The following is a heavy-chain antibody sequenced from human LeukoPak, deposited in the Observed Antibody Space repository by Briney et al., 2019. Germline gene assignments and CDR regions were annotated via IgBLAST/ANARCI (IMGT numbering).Heavy chain of an antibody. D-gene: IGHD6-13*01. J-gene: IGHJ4*02. Sequence: GSLRLSCAASGFTFSTYAMGWVRQAPGKGLDWVATINDSGGRTHYADSVKGRFTISRDNSKNTLYLQINSLRAEDTAIYYCDAADYWGQGTLVTVSS. CDR2: INDSGGRT. CDR3: DAADY. V-gene: IGHV3-23*01. CDR1: GFTFSTYA.